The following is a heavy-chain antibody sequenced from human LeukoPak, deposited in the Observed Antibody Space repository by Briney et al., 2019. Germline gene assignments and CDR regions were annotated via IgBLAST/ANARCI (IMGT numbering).Heavy chain of an antibody. Sequence: ASVKVSCKASGYTFTGYYMHWVRQAPGQGLEWMGWINPNSGGTNYAQKFQGRVTMTRNTSISTAYMELSSLRSEDTAVYYCARVPPYYYGSGSYLYYFDYWGQGTLVTVSS. CDR1: GYTFTGYY. D-gene: IGHD3-10*01. CDR3: ARVPPYYYGSGSYLYYFDY. J-gene: IGHJ4*02. V-gene: IGHV1-2*02. CDR2: INPNSGGT.